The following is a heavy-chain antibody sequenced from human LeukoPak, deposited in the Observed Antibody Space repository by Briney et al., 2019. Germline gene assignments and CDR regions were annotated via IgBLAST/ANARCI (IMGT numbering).Heavy chain of an antibody. CDR2: IYYSGST. D-gene: IGHD3-3*01. CDR1: SPFISSSRDD. CDR3: ARRTYCYYWSKRPPFHY. J-gene: IGHJ4*02. Sequence: SETLSLTWTVASPFISSSRDDWGWIRQPPGKGLEWIGPIYYSGSTYYNPSLKSRVPMSVDTFKNQFSLTLRSVTAPDTAVSYYARRTYCYYWSKRPPFHYWGQGTLVTVSS. V-gene: IGHV4-39*01.